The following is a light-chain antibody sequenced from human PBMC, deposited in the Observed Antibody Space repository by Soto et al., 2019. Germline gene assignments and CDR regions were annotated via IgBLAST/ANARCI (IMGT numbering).Light chain of an antibody. CDR3: QSWDSGGVV. J-gene: IGLJ2*01. CDR2: QDS. CDR1: KLGDKY. V-gene: IGLV3-1*01. Sequence: SYELTQPPSVSVSPGQTASITCSGDKLGDKYACWYQQKPGQSPVLGIYQDSKRPSGIPERFSGSNSGNTATLTISGPQAMDEADYYCQSWDSGGVVFGGGTQLTVL.